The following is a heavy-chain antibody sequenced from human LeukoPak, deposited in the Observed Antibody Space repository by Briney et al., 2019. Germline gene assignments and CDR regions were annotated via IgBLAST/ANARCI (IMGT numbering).Heavy chain of an antibody. Sequence: PSETLSLTCTVSGGSISSYYWSWIRQPPGKGLEWIGYIYYSGSTNYNPSLKSRVTISVDTSKNQFSLELSSVTAADTAVYYCARAASYGPYYYYYYMDVWGKGTTVTVSS. CDR2: IYYSGST. D-gene: IGHD5-18*01. CDR3: ARAASYGPYYYYYYMDV. V-gene: IGHV4-59*01. CDR1: GGSISSYY. J-gene: IGHJ6*03.